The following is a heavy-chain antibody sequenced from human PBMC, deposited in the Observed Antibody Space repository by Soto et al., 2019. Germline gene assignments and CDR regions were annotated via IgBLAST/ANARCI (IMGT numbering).Heavy chain of an antibody. CDR3: VGGTYYDFWSGYREPNWFDP. V-gene: IGHV4-39*07. CDR1: DDSINSDKYY. CDR2: IYYSGNT. Sequence: SETLSLTCSVSDDSINSDKYYWGWIRQPPGKGLEWIGNIYYSGNTYYNPSLQSRVTISVDTSKNQFSLKLSSVTAADTAVYYCVGGTYYDFWSGYREPNWFDPWGQGTLVTVS. J-gene: IGHJ5*02. D-gene: IGHD3-3*01.